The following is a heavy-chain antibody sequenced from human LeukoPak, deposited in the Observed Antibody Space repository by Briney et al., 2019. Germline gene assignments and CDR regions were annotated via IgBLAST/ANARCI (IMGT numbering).Heavy chain of an antibody. CDR1: GYTFTSYG. Sequence: GASVKVSCKASGYTFTSYGISWVRQAPGQGLEWMGWISAYNGNTNYAQKLQGRVTMTTDTSTSTAYMELRSLRSDDTAVYYCARDKKKYYITMVRGVPDYWGQGTLVTVSS. CDR3: ARDKKKYYITMVRGVPDY. V-gene: IGHV1-18*01. CDR2: ISAYNGNT. D-gene: IGHD3-10*01. J-gene: IGHJ4*02.